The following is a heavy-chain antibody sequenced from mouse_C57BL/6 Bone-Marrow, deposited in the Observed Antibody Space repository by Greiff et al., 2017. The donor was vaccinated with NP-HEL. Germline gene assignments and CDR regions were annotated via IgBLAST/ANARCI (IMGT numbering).Heavy chain of an antibody. Sequence: VQLKESGAELARPGASVKLSCKASGYTFTSYGISWVKQRTGQGLEWIGEIYPRSGNTYYNEKFKGKATLTADKSSSTAYMELRSLTSEDSAVYFCARQVTTVVANAMDYWGQGTSVTVSS. D-gene: IGHD1-1*01. CDR2: IYPRSGNT. J-gene: IGHJ4*01. CDR1: GYTFTSYG. CDR3: ARQVTTVVANAMDY. V-gene: IGHV1-81*01.